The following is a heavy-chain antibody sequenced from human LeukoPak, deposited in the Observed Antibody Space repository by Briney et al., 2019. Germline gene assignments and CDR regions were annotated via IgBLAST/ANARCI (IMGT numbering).Heavy chain of an antibody. CDR1: GFSFSDYW. CDR2: IKPDGSEK. Sequence: GGSLRLSCAASGFSFSDYWMSWVRQAPGKGLEWVANIKPDGSEKYYVDSVRGRFTLSRDNAKKSLFLQMNSLGGEDTAVYYCARRQVGANPFDRWGQGTLVTVSS. CDR3: ARRQVGANPFDR. J-gene: IGHJ4*02. D-gene: IGHD1-26*01. V-gene: IGHV3-7*01.